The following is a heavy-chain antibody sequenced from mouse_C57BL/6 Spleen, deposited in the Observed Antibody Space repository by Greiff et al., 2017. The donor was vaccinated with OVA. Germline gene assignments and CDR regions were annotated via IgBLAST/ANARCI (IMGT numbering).Heavy chain of an antibody. CDR3: ATYYYGSSVYAMDY. J-gene: IGHJ4*01. CDR1: GYTFTDYY. D-gene: IGHD1-1*01. CDR2: INPNNGGT. Sequence: DVKLQESGPELVKPGASVKISCKASGYTFTDYYMNWVKQSHGKSLEWIGDINPNNGGTSYNQKFKGKATLTVDKSSSTAYMELRSLTSEDSAVYYCATYYYGSSVYAMDYWGQGTSVTVSS. V-gene: IGHV1-26*01.